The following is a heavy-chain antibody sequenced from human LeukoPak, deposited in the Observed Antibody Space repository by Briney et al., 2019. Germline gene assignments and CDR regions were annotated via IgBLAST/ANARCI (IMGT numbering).Heavy chain of an antibody. J-gene: IGHJ6*03. CDR1: GYTFTSYD. D-gene: IGHD2/OR15-2a*01. V-gene: IGHV1-8*01. Sequence: ASVKVSXKASGYTFTSYDINWVRQATGQGLEWMGWMNPNSGNTGYAQKFQGRVTMTRNTSISTAYMELSSLRSEDTAVYYCARACPTSMLEDYYYYMDVWGKGTTVTVSS. CDR3: ARACPTSMLEDYYYYMDV. CDR2: MNPNSGNT.